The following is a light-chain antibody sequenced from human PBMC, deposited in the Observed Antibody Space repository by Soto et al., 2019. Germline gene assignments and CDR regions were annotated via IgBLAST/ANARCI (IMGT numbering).Light chain of an antibody. Sequence: DIQMTQSPSSLSASVGDRVTITCRASQSISSYLNWYQQKPGKAPKLLIYAASSLQSGVPSRFNGSGSGTDFTLTISSLQPEDFATYYCQQSYRTFGQGTKVDIK. CDR3: QQSYRT. V-gene: IGKV1-39*01. CDR1: QSISSY. J-gene: IGKJ1*01. CDR2: AAS.